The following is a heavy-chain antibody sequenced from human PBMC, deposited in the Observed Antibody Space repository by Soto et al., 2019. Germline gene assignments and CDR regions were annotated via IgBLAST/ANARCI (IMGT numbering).Heavy chain of an antibody. CDR3: ARLIAAATQGGYYYYGMDV. J-gene: IGHJ6*02. CDR2: IYPGDSDT. CDR1: GYSFTSYW. D-gene: IGHD6-13*01. Sequence: GESLKISCKGSGYSFTSYWIGWVRQMPGKGLEWMGIIYPGDSDTRYSPSFQGQVTISADKSISTAYLQWSSLKASDTAMYYCARLIAAATQGGYYYYGMDVWGQGTTVTVS. V-gene: IGHV5-51*01.